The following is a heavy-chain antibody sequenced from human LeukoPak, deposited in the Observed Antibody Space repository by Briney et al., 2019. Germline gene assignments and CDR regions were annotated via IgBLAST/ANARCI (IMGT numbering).Heavy chain of an antibody. CDR2: ISAYNGNT. CDR3: ARGVAAVISPPYYFDY. D-gene: IGHD2-21*01. J-gene: IGHJ4*02. Sequence: ASVKVSRKASGYTFTSYGISWVRQAPGQGLEWMGWISAYNGNTNYAQKLQGRVTMTTDTSTSTAYMELRSLRSDDTAVYYCARGVAAVISPPYYFDYWGQGTLVTVSS. CDR1: GYTFTSYG. V-gene: IGHV1-18*01.